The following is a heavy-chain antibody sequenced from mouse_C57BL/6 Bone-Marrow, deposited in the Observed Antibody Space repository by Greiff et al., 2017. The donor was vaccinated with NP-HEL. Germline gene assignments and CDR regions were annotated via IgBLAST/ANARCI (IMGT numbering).Heavy chain of an antibody. CDR3: ARERDYYGSSLYYYAMDY. CDR2: IYPRSGNT. V-gene: IGHV1-81*01. J-gene: IGHJ4*01. D-gene: IGHD1-1*01. Sequence: VKQRTGQGLEWIGEIYPRSGNTYYNEKFKGKATLTADKSSSTAYMELRSLTSEDSAVYFCARERDYYGSSLYYYAMDYWGQGTSVTVSS.